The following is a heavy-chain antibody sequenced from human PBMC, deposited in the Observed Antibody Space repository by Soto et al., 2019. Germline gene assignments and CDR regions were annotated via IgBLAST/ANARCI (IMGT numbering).Heavy chain of an antibody. Sequence: QVQLQQWGAGLLKPAQTLSLTCATYGESFSGHYWSWLRQPPGKGLEWIGEINHSGTTNYNSSLKSRVSIALDTSKKQFSLRLTSVTVADTAVYFCATATVTSFWFDSWGQGTLVTVSS. J-gene: IGHJ5*01. D-gene: IGHD2-21*02. CDR2: INHSGTT. CDR1: GESFSGHY. CDR3: ATATVTSFWFDS. V-gene: IGHV4-34*01.